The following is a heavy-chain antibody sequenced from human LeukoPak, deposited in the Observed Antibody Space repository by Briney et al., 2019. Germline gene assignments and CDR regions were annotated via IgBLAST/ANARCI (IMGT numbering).Heavy chain of an antibody. V-gene: IGHV3-23*01. CDR1: GFTFSSYA. CDR2: ITGSGSST. J-gene: IGHJ4*02. Sequence: PGGSLRLSCAASGFTFSSYAMSWVRQAPGKGLEWVSSITGSGSSTFYADSVKGRFTISRDNSQNTLYVQMNSLRAEDTAVYYCARDPDPRRVVGTTEPGRWGQGTLVTVSS. CDR3: ARDPDPRRVVGTTEPGR. D-gene: IGHD1-26*01.